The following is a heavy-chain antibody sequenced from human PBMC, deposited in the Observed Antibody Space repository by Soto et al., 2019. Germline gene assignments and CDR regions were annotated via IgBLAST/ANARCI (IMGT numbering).Heavy chain of an antibody. CDR3: ARDYSPYYDYIWGSYRPEYFQH. J-gene: IGHJ1*01. D-gene: IGHD3-16*02. CDR2: IWYDGSNK. CDR1: GFTFSSYG. Sequence: GGSLRLSCAASGFTFSSYGMHWVRQAPGKGLEWVAVIWYDGSNKYYAESVKGRFTISRDNSKNTLYLQMNSLRAEDTAVYYCARDYSPYYDYIWGSYRPEYFQHWGQGTLVTVSS. V-gene: IGHV3-33*01.